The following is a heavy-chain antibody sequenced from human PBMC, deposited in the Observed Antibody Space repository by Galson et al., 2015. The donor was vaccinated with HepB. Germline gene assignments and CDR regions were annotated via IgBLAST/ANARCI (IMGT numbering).Heavy chain of an antibody. CDR1: GFIFRHHA. V-gene: IGHV3-23*01. D-gene: IGHD1-1*01. CDR3: VKEGSWSGGDWFDP. Sequence: SLRLSCAGSGFIFRHHAMAWIRQAPGKGLEWVSGINGRGSTRSYSDAVKDRFSISRDNSKDTVFLQMDNLRAEDTAVYYCVKEGSWSGGDWFDPWGQGALVTVS. J-gene: IGHJ5*02. CDR2: INGRGSTR.